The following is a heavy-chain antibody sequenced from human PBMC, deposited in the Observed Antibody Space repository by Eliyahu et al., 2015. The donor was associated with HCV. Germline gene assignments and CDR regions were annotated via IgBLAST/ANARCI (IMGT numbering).Heavy chain of an antibody. J-gene: IGHJ4*02. CDR2: IRSKAYGGTT. Sequence: EVQLVESGGGLVQPGRSLRLSCTASGFTFGDYAMXWVRQAPGKGLGWVGFIRSKAYGGTTEYAASVKGRFTISRDDSKSIAYLQMNSLKTEDTAVYYCTKTRRITMIVVDHAPDYWGQGTLVTVSS. D-gene: IGHD3-22*01. CDR3: TKTRRITMIVVDHAPDY. CDR1: GFTFGDYA. V-gene: IGHV3-49*04.